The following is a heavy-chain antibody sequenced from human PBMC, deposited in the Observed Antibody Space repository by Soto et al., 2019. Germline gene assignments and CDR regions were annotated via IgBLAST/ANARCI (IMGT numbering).Heavy chain of an antibody. CDR1: GYTFTSYD. CDR2: MNPNSGNT. D-gene: IGHD6-6*01. J-gene: IGHJ6*03. V-gene: IGHV1-8*01. CDR3: AKAEYSSSTTPGLYYYYYYMDV. Sequence: ASVKVSCKASGYTFTSYDINWVRQATGQGLEWMGWMNPNSGNTGYAQKFQGRVTMTRNTSISTAYMELSSLRSEDTAVYYCAKAEYSSSTTPGLYYYYYYMDVWGKGTTVTVSS.